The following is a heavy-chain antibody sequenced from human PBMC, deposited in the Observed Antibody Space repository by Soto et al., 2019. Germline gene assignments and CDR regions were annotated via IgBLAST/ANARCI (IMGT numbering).Heavy chain of an antibody. CDR1: GGSIASYY. V-gene: IGHV4-59*01. CDR3: ARGGYGSPLDFDS. J-gene: IGHJ4*02. D-gene: IGHD5-12*01. CDR2: ISYGGST. Sequence: SETLSLTCSVSGGSIASYYWTWIRQPPGKGLEWIGYISYGGSTNYNPSLERRVTISVDMSKIQFSLRLTTVTAADTAVYYCARGGYGSPLDFDSWVQGTLVTVSS.